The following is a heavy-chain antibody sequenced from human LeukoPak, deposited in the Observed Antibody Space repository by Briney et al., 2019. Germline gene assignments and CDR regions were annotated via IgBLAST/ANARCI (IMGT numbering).Heavy chain of an antibody. CDR3: ARDGARGTIFGATYMDV. J-gene: IGHJ6*03. CDR2: INHSGST. Sequence: SETLSLTCAVYGGSFSGYYWSWIRQPPGKGLEWIGEINHSGSTNYNPSLKSRVTISVDTSKNQFSLKLSSVTAADTAVYYCARDGARGTIFGATYMDVWGKGTTVTVSS. V-gene: IGHV4-34*01. D-gene: IGHD3-3*01. CDR1: GGSFSGYY.